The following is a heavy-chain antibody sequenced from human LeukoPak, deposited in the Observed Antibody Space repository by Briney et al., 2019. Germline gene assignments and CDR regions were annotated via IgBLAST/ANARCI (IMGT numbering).Heavy chain of an antibody. D-gene: IGHD6-25*01. CDR2: ISGGETTI. CDR1: GFTFADYA. Sequence: GGSLRLSCAASGFTFADYAMHWVRQAPGKGLEWVSLISGGETTIHYADSVKGRFAISRDNSKDSLYLQMNSLRTEDTAFYYCVKGQQRLLRNWGQGTQVTVSS. V-gene: IGHV3-43*02. CDR3: VKGQQRLLRN. J-gene: IGHJ4*02.